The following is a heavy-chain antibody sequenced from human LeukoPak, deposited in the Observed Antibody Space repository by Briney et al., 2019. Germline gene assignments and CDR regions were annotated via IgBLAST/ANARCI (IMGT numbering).Heavy chain of an antibody. D-gene: IGHD4-17*01. CDR1: GSTLSTYD. J-gene: IGHJ4*02. V-gene: IGHV3-13*01. CDR3: VRSFYGDHPY. Sequence: GGSLRLSCAASGSTLSTYDMHWVRQGPGEGLEWVAAVGTSGHTFYPDSVKGQFTISRENARNSVYLQMNSLRAGDTAVYYCVRSFYGDHPYWGQGTLVTVSS. CDR2: VGTSGHT.